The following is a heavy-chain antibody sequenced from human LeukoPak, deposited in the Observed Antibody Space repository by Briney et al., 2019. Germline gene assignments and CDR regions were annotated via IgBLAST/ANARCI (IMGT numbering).Heavy chain of an antibody. V-gene: IGHV4-39*01. D-gene: IGHD3-3*01. CDR3: ERHETRFLEWLSLNWFDP. Sequence: SETLSLTCTVSGGSISSSSYYWGWIRQPPGKGLEWIGSIYYSGSTYYNPSLKSRVTISVDTSKNQFSLKLSSVTAADTAVYYCERHETRFLEWLSLNWFDPWGQGTLVTVSS. CDR1: GGSISSSSYY. J-gene: IGHJ5*02. CDR2: IYYSGST.